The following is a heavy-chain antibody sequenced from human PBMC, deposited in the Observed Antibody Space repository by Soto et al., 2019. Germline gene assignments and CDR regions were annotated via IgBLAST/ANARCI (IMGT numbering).Heavy chain of an antibody. D-gene: IGHD6-13*01. V-gene: IGHV2-70*01. J-gene: IGHJ4*02. CDR1: GFSLSTSGMC. CDR2: IDWDDDK. CDR3: ARIGYSSSWYSVDY. Sequence: SGPTLVNPTQTLTLTCTFSGFSLSTSGMCVSWIRQPPGKALEWLALIDWDDDKYYSTSLKTRLTISKDTSKNQVVLTMTNMDPVDTATYYCARIGYSSSWYSVDYWGQGTLVTVSS.